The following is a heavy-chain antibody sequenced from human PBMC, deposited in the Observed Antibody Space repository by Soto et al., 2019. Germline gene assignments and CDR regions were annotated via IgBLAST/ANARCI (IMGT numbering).Heavy chain of an antibody. D-gene: IGHD3-10*01. V-gene: IGHV3-21*01. CDR2: ISSSSYI. CDR1: GFTCSSYS. Sequence: GGSLRLSCAASGFTCSSYSMNLVRQSPGKGLEWVSSISSSSYIYYADSVKGRFTISRDNAKNSLYLQMNSLRAEDTAVYYCARASGVTDDGDALDIRAQRTMVPVSS. J-gene: IGHJ3*02. CDR3: ARASGVTDDGDALDI.